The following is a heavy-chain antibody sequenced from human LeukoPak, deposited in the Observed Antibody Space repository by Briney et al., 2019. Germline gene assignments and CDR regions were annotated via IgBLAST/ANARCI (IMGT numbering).Heavy chain of an antibody. Sequence: PSETLSLTCTVSGGSINSYYWTWIRQPPGKGLEWIGSIYHSGSTYYNPSLKSRVTISVDTSKNQFSLKLSSVTAADTAVYYCARVPPYYYYYYYMDVWGKGTTVTVSS. CDR1: GGSINSYY. CDR2: IYHSGST. CDR3: ARVPPYYYYYYYMDV. J-gene: IGHJ6*03. V-gene: IGHV4-38-2*02.